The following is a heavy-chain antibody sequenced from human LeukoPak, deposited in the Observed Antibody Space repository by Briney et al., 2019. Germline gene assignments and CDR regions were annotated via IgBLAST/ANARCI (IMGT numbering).Heavy chain of an antibody. D-gene: IGHD5/OR15-5a*01. Sequence: GGPLRLSCAASGFTFSTYDMSWVRQAPGKGLEWVSVIYSGGTTFYADSVKGRFTISRDDSQNTLYLQMNSLRAEDTAVYYCARASRLGLAGMFDYWGQGTLVTVSS. CDR3: ARASRLGLAGMFDY. CDR1: GFTFSTYD. J-gene: IGHJ4*02. CDR2: IYSGGTT. V-gene: IGHV3-66*01.